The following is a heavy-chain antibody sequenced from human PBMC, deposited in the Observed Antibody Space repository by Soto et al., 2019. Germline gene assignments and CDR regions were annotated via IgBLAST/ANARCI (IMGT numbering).Heavy chain of an antibody. Sequence: EVQLVQSGAEVKKPGESLRISCKGSGYSFTSYWISWVRQMPGKGLEWMGRIDPSDSYTYYSPSFQGHVTISADKSISTAYLQWSSLKASDTAMYYCARLAMATRRGYYGMDVWGQGTTVTVSS. D-gene: IGHD5-12*01. V-gene: IGHV5-10-1*01. CDR1: GYSFTSYW. CDR3: ARLAMATRRGYYGMDV. J-gene: IGHJ6*02. CDR2: IDPSDSYT.